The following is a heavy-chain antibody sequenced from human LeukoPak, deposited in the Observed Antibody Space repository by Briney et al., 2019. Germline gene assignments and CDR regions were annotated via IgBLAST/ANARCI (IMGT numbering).Heavy chain of an antibody. J-gene: IGHJ6*02. CDR3: ARGRAAAGQRNYYYYYGMDV. D-gene: IGHD6-13*01. CDR1: GGSFSGYY. CDR2: INHSGST. Sequence: SETLSLTCAVYGGSFSGYYWSWIRQPPGKGLEWIGEINHSGSTNYNPSLKSRVTISVDTSKNQFSLKLSSVTAADTAVYYRARGRAAAGQRNYYYYYGMDVWGQGTTVTVSS. V-gene: IGHV4-34*01.